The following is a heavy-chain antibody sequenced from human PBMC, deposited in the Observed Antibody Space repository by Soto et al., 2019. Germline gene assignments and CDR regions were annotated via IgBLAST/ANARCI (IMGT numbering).Heavy chain of an antibody. V-gene: IGHV4-4*01. CDR2: VYHSGMT. D-gene: IGHD2-8*01. Sequence: QVQLQESGPGLVQPSGTLSLTCAVSGGSIGSTDWWSWVRQPPGKGLEWIGDVYHSGMTNYNPSRKRRLTMSVDKSKNHFSLKLNSVTAADTAMYWCARLPYTCPNGECYTGDWFDPWGQGTLVIVSS. J-gene: IGHJ5*02. CDR3: ARLPYTCPNGECYTGDWFDP. CDR1: GGSIGSTDW.